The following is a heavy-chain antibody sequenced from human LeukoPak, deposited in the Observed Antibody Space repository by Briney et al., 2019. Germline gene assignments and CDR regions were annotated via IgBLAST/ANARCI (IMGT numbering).Heavy chain of an antibody. V-gene: IGHV3-23*01. CDR2: IDGRGEGI. D-gene: IGHD6-19*01. CDR3: AGYAKSVPVAGFDS. J-gene: IGHJ4*02. Sequence: SGGSLRLSCAASGFTFSNYAMTWVRQAPGKGLEWVSVIDGRGEGIHYADSVEGRFIISRDNSKNTLYLQMNSLRADDTALYYCAGYAKSVPVAGFDSWGQGTLVTVSS. CDR1: GFTFSNYA.